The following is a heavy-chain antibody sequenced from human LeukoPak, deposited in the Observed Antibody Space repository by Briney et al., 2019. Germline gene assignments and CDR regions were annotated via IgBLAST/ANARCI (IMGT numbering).Heavy chain of an antibody. D-gene: IGHD3-16*02. Sequence: SETLSLTCTVSGGSISSGSYYWSWIRQPAGKGLEWIGRIYTSGSTNYNPSLKSRVTISVDTSKNQFSLKLSSVTAADTAVYYCARSYYDYVWGSYRSWYFDYWGQGTLVTVSS. CDR1: GGSISSGSYY. CDR2: IYTSGST. J-gene: IGHJ4*02. CDR3: ARSYYDYVWGSYRSWYFDY. V-gene: IGHV4-61*02.